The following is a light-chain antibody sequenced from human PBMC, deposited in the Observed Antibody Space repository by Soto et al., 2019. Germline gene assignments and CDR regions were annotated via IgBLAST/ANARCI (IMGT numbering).Light chain of an antibody. CDR3: QQVSSHST. Sequence: IQMTQSPAALATSVGGRGTITCRASQNLGTWVAWYQPKPGMATTLLNKKASSLESGVTSRFRGSGSGTEFTLTINNLQPDDFATYYCQQVSSHSTFGQGTKVDIK. J-gene: IGKJ1*01. CDR2: KAS. CDR1: QNLGTW. V-gene: IGKV1-5*03.